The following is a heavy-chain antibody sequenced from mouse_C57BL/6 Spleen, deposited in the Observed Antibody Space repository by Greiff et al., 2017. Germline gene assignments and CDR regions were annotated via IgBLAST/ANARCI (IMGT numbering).Heavy chain of an antibody. CDR2: ISDGGSYT. CDR3: ARDSDYYGTFDY. V-gene: IGHV5-4*01. CDR1: GFTFSSYA. D-gene: IGHD1-1*01. Sequence: DVKLVESGGGLVKPGGSLKLSCAASGFTFSSYAMSWVRQTPEKRLEWVATISDGGSYTYYPDNVKGRFTISRDNAKNNLYLQMSHLKSEDTAMYYCARDSDYYGTFDYWGQGTTLTVSS. J-gene: IGHJ2*01.